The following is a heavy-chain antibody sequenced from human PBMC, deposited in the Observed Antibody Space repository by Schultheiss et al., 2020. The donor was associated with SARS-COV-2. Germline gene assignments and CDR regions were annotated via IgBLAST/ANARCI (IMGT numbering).Heavy chain of an antibody. J-gene: IGHJ4*02. Sequence: GGSLRLSCAASGFTFSSYWMHWVRQAPGKGLVWVSRINSDGSSTSYADSVKGRFTISRDNSKNTLYLQMNSLRTEDTAVYHCARGFGDYSSSRLDYWGQGTLVTVSS. CDR1: GFTFSSYW. V-gene: IGHV3-74*01. D-gene: IGHD6-13*01. CDR2: INSDGSST. CDR3: ARGFGDYSSSRLDY.